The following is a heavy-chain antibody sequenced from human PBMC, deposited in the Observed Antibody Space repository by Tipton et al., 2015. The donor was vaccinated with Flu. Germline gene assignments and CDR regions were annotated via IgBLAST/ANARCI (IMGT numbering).Heavy chain of an antibody. CDR1: GFTFSSYE. J-gene: IGHJ6*02. V-gene: IGHV3-48*03. D-gene: IGHD3-3*01. CDR3: AREALLRFLFHGMDV. CDR2: ISSSGSTI. Sequence: SLRLSCVASGFTFSSYEMNWVRQAPGKGLEWVSYISSSGSTIYYADSVKGRFTISRDNAKNSLYLQMNSLRAEDTAVYYCAREALLRFLFHGMDVWGQGTTVTVSS.